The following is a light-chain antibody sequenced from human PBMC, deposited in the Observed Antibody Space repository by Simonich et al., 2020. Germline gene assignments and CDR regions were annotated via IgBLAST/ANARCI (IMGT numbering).Light chain of an antibody. Sequence: QSALPQPASVSGSPGQSITISCTGTSIDVGSYNLVSWYKQHPGKAPNLMIYEGRKRPAGVSNRFSGSKSGNTASLTISGLQAEDEADYYCSSYTSSSTWVFGGGTKLTVL. CDR3: SSYTSSSTWV. CDR1: SIDVGSYNL. V-gene: IGLV2-14*02. J-gene: IGLJ3*02. CDR2: EGR.